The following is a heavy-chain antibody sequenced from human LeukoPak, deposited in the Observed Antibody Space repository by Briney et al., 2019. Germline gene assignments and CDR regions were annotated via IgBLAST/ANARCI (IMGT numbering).Heavy chain of an antibody. CDR3: ARVRSNWFDP. CDR2: LSSGGTT. CDR1: GFTVSTSY. V-gene: IGHV3-53*01. D-gene: IGHD3-10*01. Sequence: GGSLRLSCAASGFTVSTSYMNWIRQAPGKGLECVSVLSSGGTTYYADSVKGRFTISRDNSKNTLYLQMNSLTAEDTAVYYCARVRSNWFDPWGQGTLVTVSS. J-gene: IGHJ5*02.